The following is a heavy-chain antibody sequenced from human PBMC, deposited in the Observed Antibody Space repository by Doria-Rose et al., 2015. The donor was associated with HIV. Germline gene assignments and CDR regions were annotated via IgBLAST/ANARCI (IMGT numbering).Heavy chain of an antibody. D-gene: IGHD6-13*01. V-gene: IGHV2-26*01. Sequence: QITLKESGPVLVKPTETLTPTCTVSGVSLSSPGMGVSWIRQPPGKALEWLANIFSDDERSYETSLKSRLTIARGTSKSQLVLTMTDMDPVDTATYYCARIKSSRWYHKYYFDFWGQGTLVIVSA. J-gene: IGHJ4*02. CDR1: GVSLSSPGMG. CDR3: ARIKSSRWYHKYYFDF. CDR2: IFSDDER.